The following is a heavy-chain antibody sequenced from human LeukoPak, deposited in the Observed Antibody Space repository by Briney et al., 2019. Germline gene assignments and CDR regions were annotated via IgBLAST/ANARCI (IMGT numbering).Heavy chain of an antibody. CDR2: IYSGGST. J-gene: IGHJ4*02. D-gene: IGHD2-15*01. V-gene: IGHV3-53*04. Sequence: PGGSPRLSRAASGVTVSSNYMSWVRQAPGEGVEWVSGIYSGGSTYYADSVKGRFTISRHNSKNTLYLQMNSLRAEDTAVYYCARQYCSGGSCYLDYFDYWGQGTLVTVSS. CDR1: GVTVSSNY. CDR3: ARQYCSGGSCYLDYFDY.